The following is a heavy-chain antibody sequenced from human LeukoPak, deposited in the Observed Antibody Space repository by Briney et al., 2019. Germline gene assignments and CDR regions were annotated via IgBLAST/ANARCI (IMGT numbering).Heavy chain of an antibody. CDR1: GYTFTAYY. J-gene: IGHJ5*02. CDR3: AREWLRNNWCDP. CDR2: INPNSGGT. Sequence: ASVKVSCKASGYTFTAYYMHWVRQAPGQGLEWMGRINPNSGGTNYAQKFQGRVTMTRGTSSSTAYMELNSLRSDDTAVYYCAREWLRNNWCDPWGQGTLITVSS. V-gene: IGHV1-2*06. D-gene: IGHD5-12*01.